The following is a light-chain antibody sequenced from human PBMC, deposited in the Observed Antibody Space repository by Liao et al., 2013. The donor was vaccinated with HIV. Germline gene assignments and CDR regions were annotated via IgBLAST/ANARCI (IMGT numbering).Light chain of an antibody. V-gene: IGLV3-21*04. J-gene: IGLJ3*02. CDR2: YDT. Sequence: SYELTQPPSVSVAPGETARIPCGGNDIGSRSVHWYQKKPGQAPVLVISYDTDRPSGIPERFSGANSGDTATLTISRVEAGDEADFYCQVWDGSSDHWVFGGGTKLTVL. CDR3: QVWDGSSDHWV. CDR1: DIGSRS.